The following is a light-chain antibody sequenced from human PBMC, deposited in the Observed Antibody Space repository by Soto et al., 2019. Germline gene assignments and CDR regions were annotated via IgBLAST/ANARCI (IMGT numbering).Light chain of an antibody. Sequence: EIVMTQSPATLSVSPGERATLSCRASQSVGSNLAWFQQKPGQTPRLVLYGASKRATGIPARFSGSGSGTHFTLTISSLQSEDFGVYYCQHYNNWPPYSFXQGTKVDIK. CDR1: QSVGSN. J-gene: IGKJ2*03. V-gene: IGKV3D-15*01. CDR2: GAS. CDR3: QHYNNWPPYS.